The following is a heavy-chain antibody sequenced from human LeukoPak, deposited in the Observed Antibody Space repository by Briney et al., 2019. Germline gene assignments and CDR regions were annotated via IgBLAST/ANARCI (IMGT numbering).Heavy chain of an antibody. Sequence: PSETLSLTCTVSGGSISSSSYYWSWIRQPPGKGLEWIGYIYYSGSTNYNPSLKSRVTISVDTSKNQFSLKLSSVTAADTAVYYCARVSYYDFWSGYTGPHRWFDPWGQGTLVTVSS. CDR3: ARVSYYDFWSGYTGPHRWFDP. CDR2: IYYSGST. CDR1: GGSISSSSYY. D-gene: IGHD3-3*01. J-gene: IGHJ5*02. V-gene: IGHV4-61*01.